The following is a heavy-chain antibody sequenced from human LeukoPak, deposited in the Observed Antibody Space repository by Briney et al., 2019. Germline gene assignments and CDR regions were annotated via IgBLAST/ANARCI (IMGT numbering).Heavy chain of an antibody. CDR2: INSDGSST. CDR1: GFTFSSYA. D-gene: IGHD1-26*01. J-gene: IGHJ4*02. Sequence: GRSLRLSCAASGFTFSSYAMHWVRQAPGKGLVWVSRINSDGSSTSYADSVKGRFTISRDNAKNTLYLQMNSLRAEDTAVYYCARDPEVGATPADYWGQGTLVTVSS. V-gene: IGHV3-74*01. CDR3: ARDPEVGATPADY.